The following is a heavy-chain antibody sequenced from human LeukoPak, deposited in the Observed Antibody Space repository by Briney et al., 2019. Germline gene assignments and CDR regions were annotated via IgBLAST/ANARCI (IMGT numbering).Heavy chain of an antibody. CDR3: ARGPIAAAGDS. Sequence: GASVKVSCKASGYTYTSYGITWVRQAPGQGLEWMGWINANNGNTNYAQNLQGRVTMTTDTSTSTAYMEMRSLRSDDTAVYYCARGPIAAAGDSWGQGTLVTVSS. CDR2: INANNGNT. D-gene: IGHD6-13*01. V-gene: IGHV1-18*01. J-gene: IGHJ4*02. CDR1: GYTYTSYG.